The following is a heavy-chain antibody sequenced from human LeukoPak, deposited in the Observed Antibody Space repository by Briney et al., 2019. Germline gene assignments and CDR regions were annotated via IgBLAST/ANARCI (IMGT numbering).Heavy chain of an antibody. Sequence: SVKVSCKASGYTFTSYGISWVRQAPGQGLEWMGRIIPILGIANYAQKFQGRVTITADKSTSTAYMELSSLRAEDTAIYYCTKGGPTGTRPLYWGQGALITVSS. V-gene: IGHV1-69*04. CDR2: IIPILGIA. D-gene: IGHD1-1*01. CDR1: GYTFTSYG. J-gene: IGHJ4*02. CDR3: TKGGPTGTRPLY.